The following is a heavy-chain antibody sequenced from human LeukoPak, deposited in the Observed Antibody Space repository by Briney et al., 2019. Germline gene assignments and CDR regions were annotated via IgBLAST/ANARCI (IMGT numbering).Heavy chain of an antibody. V-gene: IGHV3-30*03. Sequence: GGSLRLSCAASGFTFSSYGMHWVRQAPGKGLEWVAVISYDGSNKYHADSVKGRFTISRDNSKNTLYLQMNSLRAEDTAVYYCARTIRGLDYWGQGTLVTVSS. CDR1: GFTFSSYG. CDR2: ISYDGSNK. J-gene: IGHJ4*02. CDR3: ARTIRGLDY. D-gene: IGHD3-10*01.